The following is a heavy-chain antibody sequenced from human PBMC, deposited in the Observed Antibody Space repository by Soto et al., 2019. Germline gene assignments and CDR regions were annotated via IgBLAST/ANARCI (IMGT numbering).Heavy chain of an antibody. CDR1: GFTFSSYS. CDR2: ISSSSSTI. CDR3: ARVSPIGYSSRNFDY. J-gene: IGHJ4*02. Sequence: GGSLRLSCAASGFTFSSYSMNWVRQAPGKGLEWVSYISSSSSTIYYADPVKGRFTIYRDNAKNSLYLQMNSLRDEDTAVYYCARVSPIGYSSRNFDYWGQGTLVNVSS. V-gene: IGHV3-48*02. D-gene: IGHD6-19*01.